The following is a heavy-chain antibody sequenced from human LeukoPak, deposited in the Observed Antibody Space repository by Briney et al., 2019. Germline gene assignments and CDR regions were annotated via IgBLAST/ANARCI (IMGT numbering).Heavy chain of an antibody. J-gene: IGHJ4*02. CDR3: AKVSYYDFWSGYYFDY. CDR2: ISYDGSNK. Sequence: GGSLRLSCAASGFTFSSYGMHWVRQAPGKGLEWVAVISYDGSNKYYADSVKDRFTISRDNSKNTLYLQMNSLRAEDTAVYYCAKVSYYDFWSGYYFDYWGQGTLVTVSS. D-gene: IGHD3-3*01. CDR1: GFTFSSYG. V-gene: IGHV3-30*18.